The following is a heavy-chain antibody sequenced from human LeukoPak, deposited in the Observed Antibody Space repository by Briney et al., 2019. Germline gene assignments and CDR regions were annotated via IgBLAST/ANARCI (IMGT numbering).Heavy chain of an antibody. Sequence: AETLSLTCTVSGCTISNYYWSWIRQPPGKGLEWIGYIYYSGSNTYNPSLKSRVTISVDTSKNQFSLKLSSVTAADTAVYYCARAKSLSAFDIWGQGTMVTVSS. CDR1: GCTISNYY. V-gene: IGHV4-59*01. CDR3: ARAKSLSAFDI. J-gene: IGHJ3*02. CDR2: IYYSGSN.